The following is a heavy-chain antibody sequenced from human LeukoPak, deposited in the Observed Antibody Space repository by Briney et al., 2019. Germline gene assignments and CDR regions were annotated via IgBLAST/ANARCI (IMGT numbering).Heavy chain of an antibody. CDR3: AGSIVGATRDAFDI. Sequence: ASVKVSCKASGYTFTSYYMNWVRQAPGQGLEWMGWINPNSGGTNYAQKFQGRVSMTRDTSISTAYMELSRLRSDDTAVYYCAGSIVGATRDAFDIWGQGTMVTVSS. V-gene: IGHV1-2*02. J-gene: IGHJ3*02. D-gene: IGHD1-26*01. CDR2: INPNSGGT. CDR1: GYTFTSYY.